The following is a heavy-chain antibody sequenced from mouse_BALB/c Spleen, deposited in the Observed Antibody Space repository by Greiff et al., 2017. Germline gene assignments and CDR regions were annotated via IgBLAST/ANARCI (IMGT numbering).Heavy chain of an antibody. V-gene: IGHV5-12-1*01. CDR3: ARLYGNYYAMDY. D-gene: IGHD2-1*01. Sequence: EVQVVESGGGLVKPGGSLKLSCAASGFAFSSYDMSWVRQTPEKRLEWVAYISSGGGSTYYPDTVKGRFTISRDNAKNTLYLQMSSLKSEDTAMYYCARLYGNYYAMDYWGQGTSVTVSS. J-gene: IGHJ4*01. CDR1: GFAFSSYD. CDR2: ISSGGGST.